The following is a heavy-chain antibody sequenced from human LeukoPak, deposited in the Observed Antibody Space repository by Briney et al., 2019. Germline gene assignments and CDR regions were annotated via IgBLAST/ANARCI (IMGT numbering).Heavy chain of an antibody. CDR2: ISAYNGNT. CDR3: ARDDHDFNFPLTSDY. J-gene: IGHJ4*02. CDR1: GYTFTSYG. Sequence: GASVKVSCKASGYTFTSYGISWVRQAPGQGLEWMGWISAYNGNTNYAQKLQGRVTMTTDTSTSTAYMELRSLRSDDTAVYYCARDDHDFNFPLTSDYWGQGTLVTVSS. V-gene: IGHV1-18*01. D-gene: IGHD1-1*01.